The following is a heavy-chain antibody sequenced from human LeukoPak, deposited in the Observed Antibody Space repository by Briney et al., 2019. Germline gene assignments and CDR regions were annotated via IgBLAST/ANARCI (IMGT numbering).Heavy chain of an antibody. J-gene: IGHJ4*02. CDR3: ARDASGSFDY. V-gene: IGHV3-53*01. Sequence: GGSLRLSCTASGFTVSSSYMSWVRQAPGKGLEWVSVIYSGGSTYYADSVKGRFTISRDNSKNTLYLQMNSLRAEDTAVYYCARDASGSFDYWGQGTLVTVSS. CDR1: GFTVSSSY. CDR2: IYSGGST. D-gene: IGHD1-14*01.